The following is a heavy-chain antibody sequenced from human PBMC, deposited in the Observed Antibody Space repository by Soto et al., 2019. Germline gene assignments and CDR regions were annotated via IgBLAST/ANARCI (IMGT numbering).Heavy chain of an antibody. D-gene: IGHD2-2*01. CDR1: GFTFSDHY. J-gene: IGHJ3*02. CDR3: AREVPAADAFDI. Sequence: GESLKISCAASGFTFSDHYMDWVRQAPGKGLEWVGRTRNKANSYTTEYAASVKGRFTISRDDSKNSLYLQMNSLKTEDTAVYYCAREVPAADAFDIWGQGTMVTVSS. CDR2: TRNKANSYTT. V-gene: IGHV3-72*01.